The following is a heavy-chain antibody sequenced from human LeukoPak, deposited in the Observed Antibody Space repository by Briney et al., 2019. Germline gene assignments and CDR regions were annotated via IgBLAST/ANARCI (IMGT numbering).Heavy chain of an antibody. CDR1: GFTFSDYA. CDR2: ASYYVGKQ. V-gene: IGHV3-23*01. CDR3: AKAGIGADGAGFLCEY. J-gene: IGHJ4*02. Sequence: GGSLTLSCAASGFTFSDYAMSWDRQAPGKGLEWVSPASYYVGKQYHADSVRGRFTVSRDNSRNTVSLQMSSLRVEDTGTYYCAKAGIGADGAGFLCEYWGQGTLVTVSS. D-gene: IGHD1-1*01.